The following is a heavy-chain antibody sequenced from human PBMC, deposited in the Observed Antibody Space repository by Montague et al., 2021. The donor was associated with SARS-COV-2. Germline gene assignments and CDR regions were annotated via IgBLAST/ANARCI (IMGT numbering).Heavy chain of an antibody. Sequence: CAISGDSVSSNSATWNWVRQSPSRCLEWLGRTYYRSKWYNDYAVSVRGRVTINPDTSKNQFSLQLNSVTPEDTAIYYCTSGREGNYNVMDVWGQGTTDTVSS. V-gene: IGHV6-1*01. J-gene: IGHJ6*02. CDR1: GDSVSSNSAT. D-gene: IGHD1-1*01. CDR2: TYYRSKWYN. CDR3: TSGREGNYNVMDV.